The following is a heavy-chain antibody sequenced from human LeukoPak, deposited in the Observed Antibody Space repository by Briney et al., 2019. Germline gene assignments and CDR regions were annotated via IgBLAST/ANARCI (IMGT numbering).Heavy chain of an antibody. J-gene: IGHJ4*02. CDR1: GDSVTGYY. V-gene: IGHV4-59*02. CDR3: VIGVGWQPDY. Sequence: SETLSLTCTVFGDSVTGYYLNWVRQPPGKGLEWIGHIYKIGTTNYNPSLKSRLTISADTSKNQFSLKLRSVTAADTAVYYCVIGVGWQPDYWGQGALVTVSS. CDR2: IYKIGTT. D-gene: IGHD2-15*01.